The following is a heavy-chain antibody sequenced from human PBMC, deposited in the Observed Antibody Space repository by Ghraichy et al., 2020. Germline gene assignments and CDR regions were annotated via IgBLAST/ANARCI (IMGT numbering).Heavy chain of an antibody. J-gene: IGHJ4*02. D-gene: IGHD3-22*01. V-gene: IGHV2-5*01. CDR2: IYWNDDK. Sequence: SGPTLVKPTQTLTLTCTFSGFSLSTSGVGVGWIRQPPGKALEWLAVIYWNDDKRYSPSLKSRLTITKDTSKNQVVLTMTNMDPVDTATYYCAHRSRRPLSGSYSGGAVAASRGFGYWGQGTLVTVSS. CDR3: AHRSRRPLSGSYSGGAVAASRGFGY. CDR1: GFSLSTSGVG.